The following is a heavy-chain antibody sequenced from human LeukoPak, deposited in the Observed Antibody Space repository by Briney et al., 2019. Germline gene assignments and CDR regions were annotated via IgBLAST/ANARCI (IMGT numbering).Heavy chain of an antibody. CDR1: GFTFSSYA. CDR2: ISGSGSST. D-gene: IGHD2/OR15-2a*01. CDR3: AKKGNNYYYSYMDV. V-gene: IGHV3-23*01. Sequence: PGGSLRLSCAASGFTFSSYAMSWVRQAPGKGLEWVSAISGSGSSTYYADSVKGRFTISRDNSKNTLYLLMNSLRAEDTAVYYCAKKGNNYYYSYMDVWGKGTTVTVSS. J-gene: IGHJ6*03.